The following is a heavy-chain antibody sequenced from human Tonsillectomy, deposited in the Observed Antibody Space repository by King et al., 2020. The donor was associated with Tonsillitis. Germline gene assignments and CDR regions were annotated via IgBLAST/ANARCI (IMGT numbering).Heavy chain of an antibody. J-gene: IGHJ3*01. CDR1: GFTFSSYA. CDR2: ISGSGGST. Sequence: VQLVESAGGLVQPGGSLRLSCAASGFTFSSYAMSWVRQAPGKGLEWVSAISGSGGSTYSADSVKGRFTISRDNSKNTLYLHMKSLRVEDTAVYYCAKDKVATMPRDAFDFWGQGKMVTVSS. CDR3: AKDKVATMPRDAFDF. D-gene: IGHD5-12*01. V-gene: IGHV3-23*04.